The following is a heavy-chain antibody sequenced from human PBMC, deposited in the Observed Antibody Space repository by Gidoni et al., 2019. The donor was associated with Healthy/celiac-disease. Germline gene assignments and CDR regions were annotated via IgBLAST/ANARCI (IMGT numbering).Heavy chain of an antibody. CDR3: ARPYCSGGSCYSENWFDP. CDR1: GGSISTTSYS. CDR2: IYYGWST. Sequence: QLQLQESGPGLVKPSETLSLTCTVSGGSISTTSYSWGWIRQPPGKGLEWIGSIYYGWSTYYNPSLKSRVNISVDTSKNQFSLKLSSVTAADTAVYYCARPYCSGGSCYSENWFDPWGQGTLVTVSS. D-gene: IGHD2-15*01. J-gene: IGHJ5*02. V-gene: IGHV4-39*01.